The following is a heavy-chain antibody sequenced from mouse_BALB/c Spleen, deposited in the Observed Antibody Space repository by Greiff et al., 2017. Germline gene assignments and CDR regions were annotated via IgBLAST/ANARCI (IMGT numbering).Heavy chain of an antibody. V-gene: IGHV5-6-4*01. Sequence: EVQRVESGGGLVKPGGSLKLSCAASGFTFSSYTMSWVRQTPEKRLEWVATISSGGSYTYYPDSVKGRFTISRDNAKNTLYLQMSSLKSEDTAMYSCTLLPASSGAMDYWGQGTSVTVSS. CDR1: GFTFSSYT. CDR3: TLLPASSGAMDY. CDR2: ISSGGSYT. J-gene: IGHJ4*01. D-gene: IGHD1-1*01.